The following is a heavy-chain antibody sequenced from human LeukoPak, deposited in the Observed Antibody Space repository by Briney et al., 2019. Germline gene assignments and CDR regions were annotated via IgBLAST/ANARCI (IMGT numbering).Heavy chain of an antibody. D-gene: IGHD6-19*01. V-gene: IGHV3-21*04. CDR1: GFTFSSYS. CDR3: AKDRYSSGHSDY. CDR2: ISSSSSYI. J-gene: IGHJ4*02. Sequence: PGGSLRLSCAASGFTFSSYSMNWVRQAPGKGLEWVSSISSSSSYIYYADSVKGRFTISRDNSKNTLYLQMNSLRAEDTAVYYCAKDRYSSGHSDYWGQGTLVTVSS.